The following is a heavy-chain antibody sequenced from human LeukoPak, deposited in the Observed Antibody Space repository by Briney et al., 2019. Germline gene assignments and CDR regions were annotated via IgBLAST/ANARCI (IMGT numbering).Heavy chain of an antibody. CDR1: GGSVSSYY. CDR2: ILNSGRT. J-gene: IGHJ4*02. V-gene: IGHV4-59*08. D-gene: IGHD1-14*01. CDR3: ARHGTISSESYFDY. Sequence: SETLSLTCSVSGGSVSSYYCSWIRRSPGKGLEWIGYILNSGRTNYNPSLKSRVTGFVDTSKNQVSLRLSSVTAADTAVYYCARHGTISSESYFDYWDQGALVTVSS.